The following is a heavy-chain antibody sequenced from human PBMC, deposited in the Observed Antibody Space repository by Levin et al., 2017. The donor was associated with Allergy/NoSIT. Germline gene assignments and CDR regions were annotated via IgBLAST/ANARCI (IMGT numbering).Heavy chain of an antibody. CDR3: ARDGGLNGDI. J-gene: IGHJ3*02. CDR1: GGSISSGGYY. V-gene: IGHV4-31*03. CDR2: IYYSGST. D-gene: IGHD3-16*01. Sequence: SETLSLTCTVSGGSISSGGYYWSWIRQHPGKGLEWIGYIYYSGSTYYNPSLKSRVTISVDTSKNQFSLKLSSVTAADTAVYYCARDGGLNGDIWGQGTMVTVSS.